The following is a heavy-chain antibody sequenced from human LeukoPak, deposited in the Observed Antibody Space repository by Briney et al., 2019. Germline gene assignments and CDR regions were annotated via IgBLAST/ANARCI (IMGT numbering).Heavy chain of an antibody. CDR2: INSVESVT. Sequence: GSLRLSCAASGFTSSSSWMQWVRQAPGKGLVWVSRINSVESVTTYTNSVKGRFTISGDNAKNTLYLQMNSLRAEDTAMYYCVRSRFTTSSFDYWGQGTLVTVSS. CDR1: GFTSSSSW. J-gene: IGHJ4*02. D-gene: IGHD2-2*01. CDR3: VRSRFTTSSFDY. V-gene: IGHV3-74*03.